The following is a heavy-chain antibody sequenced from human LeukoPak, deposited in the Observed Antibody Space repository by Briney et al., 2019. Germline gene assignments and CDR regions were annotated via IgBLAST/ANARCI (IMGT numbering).Heavy chain of an antibody. CDR2: INAGNGNT. J-gene: IGHJ4*02. CDR1: GYTFTSYA. V-gene: IGHV1-3*01. Sequence: GASVKVSCKASGYTFTSYAMHWVRQAPGQRLEWMGWINAGNGNTKYSQKFQGRVTITRDTSASTAYMELSSLRSEDTAVYYCAREKRTFGGVIVPPLGYWGRGTLVTVSS. CDR3: AREKRTFGGVIVPPLGY. D-gene: IGHD3-16*02.